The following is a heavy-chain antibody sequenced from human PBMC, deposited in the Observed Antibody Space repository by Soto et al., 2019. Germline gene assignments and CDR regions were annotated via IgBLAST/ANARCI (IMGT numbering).Heavy chain of an antibody. D-gene: IGHD3-22*01. J-gene: IGHJ3*02. Sequence: ASVEVSCKASGYTFTSYGISWVRQAPGQGLEWMGWISAYNGNTNYAQKLQGRVTMTTDTSTSTAYMELRSLRSDDTAVYYCARSLITMIVVVPDAFDIWGQGTMVTISS. V-gene: IGHV1-18*01. CDR1: GYTFTSYG. CDR2: ISAYNGNT. CDR3: ARSLITMIVVVPDAFDI.